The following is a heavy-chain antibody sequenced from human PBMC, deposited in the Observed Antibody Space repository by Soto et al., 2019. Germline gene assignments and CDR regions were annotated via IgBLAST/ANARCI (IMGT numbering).Heavy chain of an antibody. CDR3: ARDPFYGGFDS. V-gene: IGHV1-8*01. CDR1: GHTLASYD. CDR2: MTPDSGDT. D-gene: IGHD3-16*01. Sequence: QVQLVQSGAEVRKPGASVKVSCKASGHTLASYDINCVRQATGQGLEWMGWMTPDSGDTGYAQKFQGRVTMTWDTSITTAYMELSSLRSDDTAVYYCARDPFYGGFDSWGQGTLVTVSS. J-gene: IGHJ5*01.